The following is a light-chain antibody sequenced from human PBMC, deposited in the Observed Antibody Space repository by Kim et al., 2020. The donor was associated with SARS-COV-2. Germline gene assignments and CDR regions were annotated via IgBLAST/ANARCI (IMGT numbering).Light chain of an antibody. J-gene: IGKJ5*01. CDR2: GAS. CDR1: QDINSR. Sequence: DIQMTQSPSSVSASVGDRVTITCRASQDINSRLAWYQQRPGMAPKLLIDGASNLQSGVPSRFSGSGSGTDFTLTIWNLQPEDFATYYCQQANNFPWTFGQGTRVEIK. V-gene: IGKV1-12*01. CDR3: QQANNFPWT.